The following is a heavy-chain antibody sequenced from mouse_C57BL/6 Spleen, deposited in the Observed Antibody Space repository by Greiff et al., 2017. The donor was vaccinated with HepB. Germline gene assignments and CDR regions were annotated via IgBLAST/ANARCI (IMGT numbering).Heavy chain of an antibody. D-gene: IGHD1-1*01. Sequence: QVQLQQPGPELVKPGASVKLSCKASGYTFTSYWMHGVKQRPGQGLEWIGNINPNNGGTIYNQKFKGKATLTVDKSSSTAYMELRSLTSEDTAVYYCARRYYYGSSSFAYWGQGTLVTVSA. V-gene: IGHV1-53*01. CDR3: ARRYYYGSSSFAY. CDR1: GYTFTSYW. J-gene: IGHJ3*01. CDR2: INPNNGGT.